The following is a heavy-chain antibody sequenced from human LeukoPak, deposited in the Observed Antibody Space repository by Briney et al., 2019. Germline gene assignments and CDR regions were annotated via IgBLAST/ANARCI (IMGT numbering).Heavy chain of an antibody. CDR3: AKRDWNDESRYAFDI. Sequence: GGSLRLSCAAPGLNFSSYEMEWVRQAPGKGLEWVAFIRYDGSDKYYADSMKGRFTISRDNSKNTLYLQMNSLRAEDTAVYYCAKRDWNDESRYAFDIWGQGTMVTVSS. CDR1: GLNFSSYE. J-gene: IGHJ3*02. V-gene: IGHV3-30*02. CDR2: IRYDGSDK. D-gene: IGHD1-1*01.